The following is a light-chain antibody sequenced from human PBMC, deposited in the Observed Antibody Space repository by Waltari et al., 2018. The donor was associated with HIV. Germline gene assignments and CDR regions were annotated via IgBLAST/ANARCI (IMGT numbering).Light chain of an antibody. CDR1: QDISNY. CDR3: HQYDTYPWT. J-gene: IGKJ1*01. CDR2: AAS. Sequence: IQMTQSPSSLSASTGDRVTITCRASQDISNYLAWYQQRPGEAPKLLVFAASTLHSGVPSRFSGSGSGKNFNLTISCLQSEDFATYYCHQYDTYPWTFGEGTKVEIK. V-gene: IGKV1-8*01.